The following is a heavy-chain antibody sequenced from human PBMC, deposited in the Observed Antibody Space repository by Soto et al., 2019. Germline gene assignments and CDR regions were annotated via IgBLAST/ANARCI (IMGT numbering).Heavy chain of an antibody. CDR3: ARLMESNWFDP. CDR2: INHSGST. V-gene: IGHV4-34*01. D-gene: IGHD1-1*01. J-gene: IGHJ5*02. Sequence: SETLSLTCAVYGGFFSGYYWSWIRQPPGKGLEWIGEINHSGSTNYNPSLKSRVTISVDTSKNQFSLKLSSVTAADTAVYYCARLMESNWFDPRGQGTLVTVSS. CDR1: GGFFSGYY.